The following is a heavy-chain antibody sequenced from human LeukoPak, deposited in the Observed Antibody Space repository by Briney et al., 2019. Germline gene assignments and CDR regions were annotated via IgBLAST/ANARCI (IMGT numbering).Heavy chain of an antibody. CDR2: ISSGNT. CDR1: GDYVSIYY. D-gene: IGHD4-17*01. V-gene: IGHV4-59*02. Sequence: SETLSLTCSVSGDYVSIYYWSWVRQPPGKGLEWIGYISSGNTNYNPSLKSRVTISVDTSKNQFSLSLNSVTAAGTAVYYCARIDYGDYNFSYYYMDVWGKGTTVTVSS. CDR3: ARIDYGDYNFSYYYMDV. J-gene: IGHJ6*03.